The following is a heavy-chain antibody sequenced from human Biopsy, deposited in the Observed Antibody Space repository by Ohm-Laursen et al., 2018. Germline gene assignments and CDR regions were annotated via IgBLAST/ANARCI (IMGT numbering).Heavy chain of an antibody. CDR3: ATKLTGYFHH. CDR1: EGTFSNYG. CDR2: NIPILGTG. J-gene: IGHJ1*01. D-gene: IGHD3-9*01. Sequence: SVKVSCKSPEGTFSNYGVNWVRQAPGQGLEWLGGNIPILGTGNYAQKFQDRVTVAADTSTSTATMELRSLRSDDPAVYYCATKLTGYFHHWGQGTLVIVSS. V-gene: IGHV1-69*06.